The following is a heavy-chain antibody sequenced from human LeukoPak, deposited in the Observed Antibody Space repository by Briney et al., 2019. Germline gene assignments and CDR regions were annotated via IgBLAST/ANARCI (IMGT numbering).Heavy chain of an antibody. CDR2: ISAYNGNT. V-gene: IGHV1-18*01. CDR3: ARDSRGTMTTVTTGWFDP. J-gene: IGHJ5*02. CDR1: GYTFNSYG. D-gene: IGHD4-17*01. Sequence: ASVKVSCKASGYTFNSYGISWVRQAPGQGLEWMGWISAYNGNTNYAQKLQGRVTMTTDTSTSTAYMELRSLRSDHTAVYYCARDSRGTMTTVTTGWFDPWGQGTLVTVSS.